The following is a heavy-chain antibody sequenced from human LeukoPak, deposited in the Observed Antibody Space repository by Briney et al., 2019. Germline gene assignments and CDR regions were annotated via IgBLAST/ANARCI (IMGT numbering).Heavy chain of an antibody. CDR1: GGTFSSYA. V-gene: IGHV1-69*05. CDR2: IIPIFGTA. CDR3: ARGWYLDTAMARGY. J-gene: IGHJ4*02. Sequence: SVKVSCKASGGTFSSYAISWVRQAPGQGLEWMGRIIPIFGTANYAPKFQGRVTITTDESTSTAYMELSSLRSEDTAVYYCARGWYLDTAMARGYWGQGTLVTVSS. D-gene: IGHD5-18*01.